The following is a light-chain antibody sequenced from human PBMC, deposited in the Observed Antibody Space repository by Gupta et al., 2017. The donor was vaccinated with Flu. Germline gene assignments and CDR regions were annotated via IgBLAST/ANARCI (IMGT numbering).Light chain of an antibody. CDR2: EVT. J-gene: IGLJ3*02. V-gene: IGLV2-8*01. CDR1: SSDVGGDNY. CDR3: HADAGSNNWV. Sequence: VTISGTGSSSDVGGDNYIYWYQQHPGKPHKLMIYEVTKRTTGVPDGFSVSKSVNTASLTVSGRLGEDAADYYGHADAGSNNWVFGGGTKLTVL.